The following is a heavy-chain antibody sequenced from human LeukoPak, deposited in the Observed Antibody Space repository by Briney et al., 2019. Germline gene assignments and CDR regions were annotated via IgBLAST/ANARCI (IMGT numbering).Heavy chain of an antibody. V-gene: IGHV3-30-3*01. D-gene: IGHD2-21*02. CDR2: ISYDGSNK. CDR1: GFTFSSYA. Sequence: GGSLRLSCAASGFTFSSYAMHWVRQAPGKGLEWVAVISYDGSNKYYADSVKGRFTISRDNSKNTRYLQMNSLRAEDTAVYYCARGDHVVVTATKLDYWGQGTLVTVSS. J-gene: IGHJ4*02. CDR3: ARGDHVVVTATKLDY.